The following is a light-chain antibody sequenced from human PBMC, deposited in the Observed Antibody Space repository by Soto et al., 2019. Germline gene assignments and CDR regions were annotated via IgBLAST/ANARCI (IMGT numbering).Light chain of an antibody. Sequence: PGQSITISCTGTSSDVGGYNYVSWYQRHPGKAPKVIIYEVNNRPAGVSNRFSGSKSGNTASLTISGLQAEDEADYYCSSYCSDNILVVFGGGTKVTVL. CDR2: EVN. J-gene: IGLJ2*01. CDR1: SSDVGGYNY. V-gene: IGLV2-14*01. CDR3: SSYCSDNILVV.